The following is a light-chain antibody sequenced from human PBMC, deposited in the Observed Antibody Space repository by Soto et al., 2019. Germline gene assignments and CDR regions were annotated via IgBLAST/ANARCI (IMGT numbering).Light chain of an antibody. CDR3: QQYNNWPRT. V-gene: IGKV3-15*01. Sequence: EIVMTQSPATLSVSPGERATFSCRASQSVSGNLAWYQQKPGQAPRLLIYGASTRATGIPARFSGSGSGTQFTLTISSLQSEDFAVYYCQQYNNWPRTFGQGTKVEIK. CDR2: GAS. J-gene: IGKJ1*01. CDR1: QSVSGN.